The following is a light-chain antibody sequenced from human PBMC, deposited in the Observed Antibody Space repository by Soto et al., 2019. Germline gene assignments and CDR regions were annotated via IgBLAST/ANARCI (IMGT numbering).Light chain of an antibody. CDR2: GAS. J-gene: IGKJ4*01. CDR3: QQYGSSPLT. V-gene: IGKV3-20*01. Sequence: EIVLTQSPGTLSFSPGKRATLSCRASQSVSSSYLAWYQQKPGQAPRLLIYGASSRATAIPDRFSGSGSGTDFTLTISRLEPEDFVVYYCQQYGSSPLTFGGGTKVEIK. CDR1: QSVSSSY.